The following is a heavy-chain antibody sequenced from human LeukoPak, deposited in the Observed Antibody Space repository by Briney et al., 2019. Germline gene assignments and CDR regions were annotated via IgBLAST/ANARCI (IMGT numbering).Heavy chain of an antibody. V-gene: IGHV1-2*02. Sequence: GASVKVSCKASGYTFTGYYMHWVRQAPGQGLEWMGWINPNSGGTNYAQKFQGRVTMTRDTSISTAYMELSRLRSDDTAVYYCARGAWYSGAYTTLYYFDYWGQGTLVTVSS. CDR1: GYTFTGYY. J-gene: IGHJ4*02. CDR3: ARGAWYSGAYTTLYYFDY. D-gene: IGHD6-19*01. CDR2: INPNSGGT.